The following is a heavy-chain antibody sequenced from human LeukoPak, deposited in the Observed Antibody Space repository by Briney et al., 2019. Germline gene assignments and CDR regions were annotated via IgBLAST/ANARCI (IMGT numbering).Heavy chain of an antibody. J-gene: IGHJ4*02. V-gene: IGHV3-30*03. D-gene: IGHD1-1*01. CDR1: GFTFSSYG. CDR3: ARVIMRNDVVLDY. Sequence: GGSLRLSCAASGFTFSSYGMHWVRQAPGKGLEWVAGIPYDGSSQKYADSVKGQFTISRDNSKSTLSLQINSLRAEDTAVYYCARVIMRNDVVLDYWGQGTLVTVSS. CDR2: IPYDGSSQ.